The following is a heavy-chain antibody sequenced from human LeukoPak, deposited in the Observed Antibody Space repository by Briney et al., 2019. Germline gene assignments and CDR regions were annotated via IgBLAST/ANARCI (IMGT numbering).Heavy chain of an antibody. CDR1: GFTFSSYG. Sequence: GGSLRLSCAASGFTFSSYGMHWVRQAPGKGLEWVAFIRYDGSNKYYADSVKGRYTISRDNSKNTLYLQMNSLRAEDTAVYYCAKDTIVGASLDYWGQGTLVTVSS. CDR2: IRYDGSNK. V-gene: IGHV3-30*02. J-gene: IGHJ4*02. CDR3: AKDTIVGASLDY. D-gene: IGHD1-26*01.